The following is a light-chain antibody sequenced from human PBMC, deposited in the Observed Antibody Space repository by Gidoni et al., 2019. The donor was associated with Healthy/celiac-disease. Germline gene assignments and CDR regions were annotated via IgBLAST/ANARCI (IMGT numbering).Light chain of an antibody. CDR1: QSVSSSC. J-gene: IGKJ5*01. CDR3: QQYGSSPIT. Sequence: EFVLTQSPGTLSLSPGERATLSCRASQSVSSSCLAWYQQNPGQAPRPLIYVASSRATGSPDRFSGSGCGTDFTLTISRLEPEDFAVYYCQQYGSSPITFGQGTRLEIK. CDR2: VAS. V-gene: IGKV3-20*01.